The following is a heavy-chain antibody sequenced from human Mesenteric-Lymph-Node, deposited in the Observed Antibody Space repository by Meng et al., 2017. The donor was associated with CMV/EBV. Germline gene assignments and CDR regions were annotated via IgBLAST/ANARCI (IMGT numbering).Heavy chain of an antibody. CDR3: ARDLNFWSGLDV. V-gene: IGHV4-39*07. D-gene: IGHD3-3*01. Sequence: SETLSLTCTVSGGSISSSSYYWGWIRQPPGKGLEWIGSIYYSGSTYYNPSLKSRVTISLDTSKSQFSLKLSSVTAADTAVYYCARDLNFWSGLDVWGQGTTVTVSS. CDR2: IYYSGST. CDR1: GGSISSSSYY. J-gene: IGHJ6*02.